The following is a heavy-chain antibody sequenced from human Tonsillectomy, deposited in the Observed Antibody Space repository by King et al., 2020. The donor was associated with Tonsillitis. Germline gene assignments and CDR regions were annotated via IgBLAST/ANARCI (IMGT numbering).Heavy chain of an antibody. CDR1: GFIFSNSG. CDR2: IRYNGNTK. J-gene: IGHJ6*02. D-gene: IGHD3-9*01. Sequence: VQLVESGGGVVQPGGSLRLSCAASGFIFSNSGLHWVRQAPGKGLEWVASIRYNGNTKYYADSVKGRFTISRDNSKNTLYLQMNSLRAEDTAVYYCAKAPDYDILTGRYYYGMDVWGQGATVTASS. CDR3: AKAPDYDILTGRYYYGMDV. V-gene: IGHV3-30*02.